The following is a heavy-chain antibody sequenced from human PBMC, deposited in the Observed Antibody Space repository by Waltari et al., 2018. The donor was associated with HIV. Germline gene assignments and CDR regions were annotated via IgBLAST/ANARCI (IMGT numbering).Heavy chain of an antibody. CDR3: ARIDSKAARSRDY. CDR2: IIPILGIA. V-gene: IGHV1-69*04. Sequence: QVQLVQSGAEVKKPGSSVKVSCKASGGTFSSYAISWVRQAPVQGLEWMGRIIPILGIANYAQKFQGRVTITADKSTSTAYMELSSLRSEDTAVYYCARIDSKAARSRDYWGQGTLVTVSS. J-gene: IGHJ4*02. D-gene: IGHD6-6*01. CDR1: GGTFSSYA.